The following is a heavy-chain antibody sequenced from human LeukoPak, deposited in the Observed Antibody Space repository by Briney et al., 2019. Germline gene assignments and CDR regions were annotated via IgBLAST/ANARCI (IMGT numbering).Heavy chain of an antibody. J-gene: IGHJ4*02. CDR2: VYYSGST. CDR1: GGSISSSSYY. CDR3: ARAGYSSGWYGNY. D-gene: IGHD6-19*01. V-gene: IGHV4-39*07. Sequence: PSETLSLTCTVSGGSISSSSYYWGWIRQPPGKGLEWIGSVYYSGSTYYNPSLKSRVTISEDTSKNQFSLELSSVTAADTAVYYCARAGYSSGWYGNYWGQGTLVTVSS.